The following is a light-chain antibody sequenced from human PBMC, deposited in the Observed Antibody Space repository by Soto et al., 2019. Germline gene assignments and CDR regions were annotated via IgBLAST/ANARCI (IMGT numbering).Light chain of an antibody. CDR1: QNVNSNF. V-gene: IGKV3-20*01. CDR2: GAS. J-gene: IGKJ2*01. Sequence: EIVLTQSPGTLSLSPGERATLSCRASQNVNSNFLAWYQQKPGQAPRLLISGASNRATGIPDRFSGSGSGTDFTLTISRLEPEDFAVYYCQQYGSSYTFGQGTKVDIK. CDR3: QQYGSSYT.